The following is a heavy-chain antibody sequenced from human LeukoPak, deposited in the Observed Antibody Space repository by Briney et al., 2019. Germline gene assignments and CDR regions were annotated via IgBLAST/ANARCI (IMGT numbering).Heavy chain of an antibody. D-gene: IGHD3-22*01. V-gene: IGHV1-18*01. Sequence: ASVKVSCKASGYTFTSYGISWVRQAPGQGLEWMGWISAYNGNTNYAQKLQGRVTMTTDTSTSTAYMELRSLRSDDTAVYYCAREFFRIDGSGYRSHTPSDYWGQGTLVTVSS. CDR2: ISAYNGNT. J-gene: IGHJ4*02. CDR3: AREFFRIDGSGYRSHTPSDY. CDR1: GYTFTSYG.